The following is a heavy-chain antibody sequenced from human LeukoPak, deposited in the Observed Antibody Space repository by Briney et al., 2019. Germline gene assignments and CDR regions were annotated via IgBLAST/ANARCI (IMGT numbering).Heavy chain of an antibody. CDR3: ARFPIAAAGSGAFDI. V-gene: IGHV4-61*02. D-gene: IGHD6-13*01. J-gene: IGHJ3*02. CDR1: GGSISSGSYY. CDR2: IYTSGST. Sequence: PSETLSLTCTVSGGSISSGSYYWSWIRQPAGKGLEWIGRIYTSGSTNYNPSLKSRAAISVDTSKNQFSLKLSSVTAADTAVYYCARFPIAAAGSGAFDIWGQGTMVTVSS.